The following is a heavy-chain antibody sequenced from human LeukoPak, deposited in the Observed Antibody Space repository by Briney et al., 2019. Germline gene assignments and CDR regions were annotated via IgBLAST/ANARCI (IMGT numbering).Heavy chain of an antibody. CDR1: GFTFSSYA. D-gene: IGHD3-16*01. V-gene: IGHV3-23*01. Sequence: GGSLRLSCAASGFTFSSYAVSWVRQAPGKGLEWVSTISDSGGRTYYADSVKGRFTISRDNSKNTLYLQMNSLRVEDTAVYYCAKRNAGLGDPPNSKYFDYWGQGTLVTVSS. CDR2: ISDSGGRT. J-gene: IGHJ4*02. CDR3: AKRNAGLGDPPNSKYFDY.